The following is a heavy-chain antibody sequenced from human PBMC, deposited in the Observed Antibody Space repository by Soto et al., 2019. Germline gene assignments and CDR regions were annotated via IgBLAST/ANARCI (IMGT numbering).Heavy chain of an antibody. CDR2: IYYSGST. J-gene: IGHJ4*02. CDR1: GGSISSSSYY. V-gene: IGHV4-39*01. D-gene: IGHD3-9*01. Sequence: PSETLSLTCTVSGGSISSSSYYWGWIRQPPGKGLEWIGSIYYSGSTYYNPSLKSRVTISVDTSKNQFSLKLSSVTAADTAVYYCARQRRGLDYDILTGYRYPLSFDYWGQGTLVTVSS. CDR3: ARQRRGLDYDILTGYRYPLSFDY.